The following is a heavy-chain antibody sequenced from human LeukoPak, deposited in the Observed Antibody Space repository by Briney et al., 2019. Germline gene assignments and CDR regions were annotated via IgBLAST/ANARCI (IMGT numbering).Heavy chain of an antibody. D-gene: IGHD1-20*01. CDR3: ARGGDYNWNFDY. Sequence: SVKVSCKASGGTFSSYAISWVRQAPGQGLEWMGRIIPILGIANYAQKFQGRVTITADKSTSTAYMELSSLRSDDTAVYYCARGGDYNWNFDYWGQGTLVSASS. CDR2: IIPILGIA. V-gene: IGHV1-69*04. J-gene: IGHJ4*02. CDR1: GGTFSSYA.